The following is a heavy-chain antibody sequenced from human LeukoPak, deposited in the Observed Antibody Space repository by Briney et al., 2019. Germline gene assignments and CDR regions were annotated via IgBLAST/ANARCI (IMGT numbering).Heavy chain of an antibody. V-gene: IGHV4-39*07. CDR3: ARVELSGSYYNYFDY. CDR2: IYYSGST. CDR1: GGSISSSSYY. J-gene: IGHJ4*02. Sequence: SETLSLTCTVSGGSISSSSYYWGWIRQPPGKGLEWIGSIYYSGSTYYNASLKSRVTISVDTSKNQFSLKLSSVTAADTAVYYCARVELSGSYYNYFDYWGQGTLVTVSS. D-gene: IGHD1-26*01.